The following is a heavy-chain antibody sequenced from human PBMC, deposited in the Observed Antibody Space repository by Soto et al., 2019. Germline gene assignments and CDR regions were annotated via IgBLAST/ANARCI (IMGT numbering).Heavy chain of an antibody. CDR1: GYTFTSYG. V-gene: IGHV1-18*04. CDR3: ARVLGQLQQQLAPDY. CDR2: ISAYNGNT. D-gene: IGHD6-13*01. Sequence: GASVKVSCKASGYTFTSYGISWVRQAPGQGLEWMGWISAYNGNTNYAQKLQGRVTMTTDTSTSTAYMELRSLRSDDTAVYYCARVLGQLQQQLAPDYWGQGTLATVSS. J-gene: IGHJ4*02.